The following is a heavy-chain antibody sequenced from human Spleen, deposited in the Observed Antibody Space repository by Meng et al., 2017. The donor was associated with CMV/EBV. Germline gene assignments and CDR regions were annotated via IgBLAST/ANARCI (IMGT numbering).Heavy chain of an antibody. J-gene: IGHJ4*02. Sequence: GESLKISCTASGFTFGDYGMSWVRQAPGKGREWVGFIRGKGYGGTTEYAASVKGRFSIPRDYSKSIAYLQMSRLKAEDTAIYYCARGIVGEEDFDYWCQGTLVTVSS. CDR3: ARGIVGEEDFDY. CDR1: GFTFGDYG. CDR2: IRGKGYGGTT. D-gene: IGHD1-26*01. V-gene: IGHV3-49*04.